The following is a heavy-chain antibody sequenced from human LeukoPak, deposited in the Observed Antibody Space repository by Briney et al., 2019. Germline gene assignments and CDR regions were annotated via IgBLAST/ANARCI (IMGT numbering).Heavy chain of an antibody. CDR2: IKQDGSEK. J-gene: IGHJ4*02. V-gene: IGHV3-7*03. CDR3: ARDNPPDY. CDR1: GFTFSSSW. Sequence: GGSLRLSCVASGFTFSSSWMSWVRQAPGKGLERVANIKQDGSEKSYVESVRGRFTISRDNAKNSLYLQLNSLRAEDTALYYCARDNPPDYWGQGTLVTVSS.